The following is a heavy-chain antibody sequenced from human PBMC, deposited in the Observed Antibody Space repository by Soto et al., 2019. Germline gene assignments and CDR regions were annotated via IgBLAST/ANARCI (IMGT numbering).Heavy chain of an antibody. V-gene: IGHV4-59*01. D-gene: IGHD6-6*01. J-gene: IGHJ4*02. CDR1: GGSITNYY. CDR3: ARGDYSSSSGFYFDY. Sequence: ETLSLSCTVSGGSITNYYWSWIRQPPGKGLEWIGYIYYSGSTNYNPSLKSRVTISVDTSKNQFSLKLSSVTAADTAVYYCARGDYSSSSGFYFDYWGQGTVVTVSS. CDR2: IYYSGST.